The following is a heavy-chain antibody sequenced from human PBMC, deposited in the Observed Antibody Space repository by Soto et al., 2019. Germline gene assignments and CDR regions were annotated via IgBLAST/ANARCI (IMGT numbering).Heavy chain of an antibody. V-gene: IGHV3-7*01. CDR3: ARAKRYFDRLTYYYYHMDV. CDR1: GCTLSSHW. Sequence: GGSLRLSCAPSGCTLSSHWMSWVCQAPGKGLEWVANIKQDGSEKYYVDSVKGRFTISRDNAKNSLYLQMNSLRAEDTAVYYCARAKRYFDRLTYYYYHMDVSGKGTTVTVSS. J-gene: IGHJ6*03. CDR2: IKQDGSEK. D-gene: IGHD3-9*01.